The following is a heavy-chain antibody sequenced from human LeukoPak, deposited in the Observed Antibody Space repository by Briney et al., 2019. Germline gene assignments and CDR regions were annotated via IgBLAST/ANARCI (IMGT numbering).Heavy chain of an antibody. D-gene: IGHD3-3*01. Sequence: ASVKVSCKASGYTFTSYDINWVRQATGQGLEWMGWMSPNSGNTGYAQKFQGRVTITRDTSASTAYMELSSLRSEDTAVYYCARHMREFWSRRQPGDAFDIWGQGTMVTVSS. CDR2: MSPNSGNT. CDR3: ARHMREFWSRRQPGDAFDI. J-gene: IGHJ3*02. V-gene: IGHV1-8*03. CDR1: GYTFTSYD.